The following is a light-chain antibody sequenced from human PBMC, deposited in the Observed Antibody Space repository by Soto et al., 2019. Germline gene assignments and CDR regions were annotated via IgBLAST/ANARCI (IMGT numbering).Light chain of an antibody. J-gene: IGKJ1*01. V-gene: IGKV3-20*01. CDR1: QSVSISF. CDR3: HQYADSPQT. Sequence: EIVLTQSPGALVLSPGDRATLSCRASQSVSISFLAWYQHKAGQAPRLLIFGTSTRAPGTPDRFTGSGSETDFTLTITRLEPEDFAVYYCHQYADSPQTFGQGTKIEL. CDR2: GTS.